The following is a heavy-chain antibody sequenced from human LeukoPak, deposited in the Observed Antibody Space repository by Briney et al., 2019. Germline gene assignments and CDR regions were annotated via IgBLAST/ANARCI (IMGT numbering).Heavy chain of an antibody. D-gene: IGHD3-22*01. V-gene: IGHV3-66*01. CDR1: GFTVSANY. J-gene: IGHJ4*02. Sequence: PGGSLRLSCAASGFTVSANYMSWVRQAPGKGLEWVSIIYGGGSTYFADSVKGRFTISRDNSNNTLYLQMNSLRAEDTAVYYCARASYDSSGFYHDYWGQGTLVTVSS. CDR2: IYGGGST. CDR3: ARASYDSSGFYHDY.